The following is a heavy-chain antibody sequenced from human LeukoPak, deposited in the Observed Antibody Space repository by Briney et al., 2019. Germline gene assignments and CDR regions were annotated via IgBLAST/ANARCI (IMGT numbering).Heavy chain of an antibody. CDR1: GGTFSSYA. Sequence: GASVKVSCKASGGTFSSYAISWVRQAPGQGLEWMGGIIPIFGTANYAQKFQGRVTITADESTSTAYMELSSLRSEDTAVYYCARDRHIVVVTAIRVAIYYYGMDVWGQGTTVTVSS. J-gene: IGHJ6*02. CDR3: ARDRHIVVVTAIRVAIYYYGMDV. D-gene: IGHD2-21*02. CDR2: IIPIFGTA. V-gene: IGHV1-69*13.